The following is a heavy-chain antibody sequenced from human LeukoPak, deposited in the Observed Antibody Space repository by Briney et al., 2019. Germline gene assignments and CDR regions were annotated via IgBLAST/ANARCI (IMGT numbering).Heavy chain of an antibody. CDR1: GYSFTSYW. J-gene: IGHJ4*02. D-gene: IGHD3-10*01. V-gene: IGHV5-10-1*01. CDR3: ARQKVVRGVITFSFDY. CDR2: IDPSDSYT. Sequence: GESLKISCKGSGYSFTSYWISWVRQMPGKGLEWMGRIDPSDSYTNYSPSFQGHVTISADKSISTAYLQWGSLKASDTAMYYCARQKVVRGVITFSFDYWGQGTLVTVSS.